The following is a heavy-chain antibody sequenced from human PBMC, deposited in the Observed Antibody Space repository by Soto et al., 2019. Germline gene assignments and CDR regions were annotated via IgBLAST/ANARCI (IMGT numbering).Heavy chain of an antibody. CDR2: IYYGGSI. CDR3: TGAYYDVSGYSLDP. Sequence: PSEPLSLTCSVSGCPISIGYWTWIRQPPGKGLEWIGYIYYGGSINYNPSLKSRVIISVDTAKNQFSLRLSSVSAADTAVYYCTGAYYDVSGYSLDPWGQGTSVTVS. CDR1: GCPISIGY. J-gene: IGHJ5*02. V-gene: IGHV4-59*01. D-gene: IGHD3-22*01.